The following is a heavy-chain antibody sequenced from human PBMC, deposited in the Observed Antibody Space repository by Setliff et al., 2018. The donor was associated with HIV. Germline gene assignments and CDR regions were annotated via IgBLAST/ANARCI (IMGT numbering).Heavy chain of an antibody. V-gene: IGHV1-46*01. Sequence: ASVKVSCKTSRYTFVNYYVNWVRQAPGQGLEWIGMMNCMNGDTSYAQSLKGRVTVTRDTSTSTVYMDLSGLRPEDTAVYYCARETQTNSGSYLAWGQGTLVTVSS. CDR3: ARETQTNSGSYLA. D-gene: IGHD3-10*01. CDR2: MNCMNGDT. J-gene: IGHJ4*02. CDR1: RYTFVNYY.